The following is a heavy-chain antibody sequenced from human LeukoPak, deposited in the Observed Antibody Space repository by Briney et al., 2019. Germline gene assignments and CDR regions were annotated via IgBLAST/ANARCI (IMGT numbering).Heavy chain of an antibody. D-gene: IGHD3-22*01. J-gene: IGHJ4*02. CDR2: INAYNGDT. V-gene: IGHV1-18*01. CDR1: NYIFSSYG. Sequence: GASVRVSCKASNYIFSSYGISWVRQAPGQGLEWMAWINAYNGDTNYAQKLQGRVTMTTDTSTSTAYMELRSLRSDDTAVYYCARETFSGSYYDSYWGQGTLVTVSS. CDR3: ARETFSGSYYDSY.